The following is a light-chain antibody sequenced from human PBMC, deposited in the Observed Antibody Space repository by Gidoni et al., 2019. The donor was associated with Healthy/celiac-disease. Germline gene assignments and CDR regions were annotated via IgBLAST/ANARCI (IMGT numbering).Light chain of an antibody. CDR2: DAA. Sequence: IELTQSPATLSLSPGERATLTCRASQSISSYLTWYQQKPGQAPRLLIYDAANRATGIPARLSGSGSGTDFTLTISSLEPEDDAVDYCQQRSNWPPSITFGQGTQVEIK. J-gene: IGKJ5*01. V-gene: IGKV3-11*01. CDR3: QQRSNWPPSIT. CDR1: QSISSY.